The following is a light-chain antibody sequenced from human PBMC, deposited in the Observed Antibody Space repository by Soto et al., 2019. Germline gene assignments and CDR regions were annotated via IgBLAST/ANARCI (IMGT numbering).Light chain of an antibody. V-gene: IGLV2-11*01. Sequence: QSALTQPRSVCGSPGQSVAISCTGTSSDVGSHNLVSWYQQHPCRAHKLMIYAVNKRPSGIPDRFSGSKSGNTASLTISGLLAEDEADYYCCSYAGSSTYVVFGGGTKGTVL. CDR2: AVN. J-gene: IGLJ2*01. CDR3: CSYAGSSTYVV. CDR1: SSDVGSHNL.